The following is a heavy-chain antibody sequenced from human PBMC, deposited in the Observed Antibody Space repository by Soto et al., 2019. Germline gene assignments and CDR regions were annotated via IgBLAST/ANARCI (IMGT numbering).Heavy chain of an antibody. D-gene: IGHD2-21*02. Sequence: GESLKISCKGSVYNFNNFWIAWVRQMPGRGLEWMGIIYIGDSDTRYSPSFRGLVTISADRSISTAYLQIRSLTASDTAIYYCARPVNGVTHPYHLDNLGQGSPVAFSS. CDR2: IYIGDSDT. CDR1: VYNFNNFW. V-gene: IGHV5-51*01. CDR3: ARPVNGVTHPYHLDN. J-gene: IGHJ4*02.